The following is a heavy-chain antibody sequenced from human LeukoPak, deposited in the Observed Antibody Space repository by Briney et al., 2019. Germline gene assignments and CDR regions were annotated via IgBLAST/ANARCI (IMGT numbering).Heavy chain of an antibody. CDR1: GFTFDDYS. D-gene: IGHD3-10*01. J-gene: IGHJ4*02. CDR2: INWNSGTI. CDR3: VKMYVSGSYYFDS. V-gene: IGHV3-9*01. Sequence: GGSLRLSCAASGFTFDDYSMHWVRLPPGKGLEWVSTINWNSGTIGYADSVKGRFTISRDNAKHSLYLQMNSLRAEDTALYYCVKMYVSGSYYFDSWGQGTLVAVSS.